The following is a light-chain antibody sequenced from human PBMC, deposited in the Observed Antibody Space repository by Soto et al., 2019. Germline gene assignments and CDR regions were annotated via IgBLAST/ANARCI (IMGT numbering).Light chain of an antibody. Sequence: AIRMTQSPSSFSASTGDRVTITCRASQGISSYLAWYQQKPGKAPKLLFYAASTLQSGVPSRLSGSGSGTDFTLTISCLQSEDFATYYCQQYYSYPYTFGQGTKLEIK. V-gene: IGKV1-8*01. J-gene: IGKJ2*01. CDR1: QGISSY. CDR2: AAS. CDR3: QQYYSYPYT.